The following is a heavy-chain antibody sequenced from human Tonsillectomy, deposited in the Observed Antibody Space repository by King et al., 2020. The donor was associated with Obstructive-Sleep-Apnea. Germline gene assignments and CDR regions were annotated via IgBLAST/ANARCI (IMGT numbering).Heavy chain of an antibody. CDR2: ISSSSSTI. CDR1: GFTFSTYS. V-gene: IGHV3-48*04. CDR3: VRQGGYDY. D-gene: IGHD1-26*01. J-gene: IGHJ4*02. Sequence: VQLVQSGGGLVQPGGSLRLSCAASGFTFSTYSMNWVRQAPGKGLEWVSYISSSSSTIYYADYVKGRFTISRDNAKNSLYLQMNSRSAEDTAVYYCVRQGGYDYWGQGTLVTVSS.